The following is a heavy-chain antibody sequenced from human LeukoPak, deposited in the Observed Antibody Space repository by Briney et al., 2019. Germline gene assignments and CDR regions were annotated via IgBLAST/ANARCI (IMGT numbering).Heavy chain of an antibody. Sequence: SETLSLTCTVSGGSISSYCWSWIRQPPGKGLEWIGYIYHSGSTNYKPSLKSRVTISVDTSKNQFSLKLSSVTAADTAVYYCARTTVTTRDYYYYMDAWGKGTTVTVSS. CDR1: GGSISSYC. V-gene: IGHV4-59*01. CDR3: ARTTVTTRDYYYYMDA. CDR2: IYHSGST. J-gene: IGHJ6*03. D-gene: IGHD4-11*01.